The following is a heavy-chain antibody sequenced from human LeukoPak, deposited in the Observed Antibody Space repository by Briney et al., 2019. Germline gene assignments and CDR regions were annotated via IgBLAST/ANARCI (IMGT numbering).Heavy chain of an antibody. CDR2: IYYSGST. CDR1: GGSISSHY. V-gene: IGHV4-59*11. J-gene: IGHJ4*02. CDR3: ARAKYYYDSSGYYY. D-gene: IGHD3-22*01. Sequence: SETLSLTCTVSGGSISSHYWSWIRQPPGKGLEWIGYIYYSGSTNYNPSFKSRVTISVDTSKNQFSLKLSSVTAADTAVYYCARAKYYYDSSGYYYWGQGTLVTVSS.